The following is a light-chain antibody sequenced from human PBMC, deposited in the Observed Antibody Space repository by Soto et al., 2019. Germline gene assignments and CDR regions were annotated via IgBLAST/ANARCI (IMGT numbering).Light chain of an antibody. CDR1: QSVSSSY. J-gene: IGKJ1*01. CDR3: QQDGSSSWT. V-gene: IGKV3-20*01. Sequence: EIVLTQSPGTLSLSPGERATLSCRASQSVSSSYLAWYQQKPGQAPRLLIYGASSRATGIPDRFSGSGSESDFTLANSSLEPKDLAEYEGQQDGSSSWTFGHGTRVEVK. CDR2: GAS.